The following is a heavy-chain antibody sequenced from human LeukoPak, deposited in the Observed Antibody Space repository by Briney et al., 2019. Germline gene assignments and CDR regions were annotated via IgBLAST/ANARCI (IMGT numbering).Heavy chain of an antibody. Sequence: PSETLSLTCAVYGGSFSGYYWSWIRQPPGKGLEWIGEINHSGSTNYNPSLKSRVTISVDTSKNQFSLKLSSVTAADTAVYYCARKIVVVPAANLGWFDPWGQGTLVTVSS. J-gene: IGHJ5*02. D-gene: IGHD2-2*01. CDR1: GGSFSGYY. CDR2: INHSGST. CDR3: ARKIVVVPAANLGWFDP. V-gene: IGHV4-34*01.